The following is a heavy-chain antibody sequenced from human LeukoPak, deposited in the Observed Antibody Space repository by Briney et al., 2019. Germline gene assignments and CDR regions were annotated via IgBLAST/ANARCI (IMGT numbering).Heavy chain of an antibody. Sequence: SVKVSCKASGGTFSSYAISWVRQAPGQGLEWMERIIPILGIANYAQKFQGRVTITADKSTSTAYMELSSLRSEDTAVYYCARGSNYGNWGQGTLVTVSS. V-gene: IGHV1-69*04. CDR1: GGTFSSYA. CDR2: IIPILGIA. CDR3: ARGSNYGN. D-gene: IGHD4-11*01. J-gene: IGHJ4*02.